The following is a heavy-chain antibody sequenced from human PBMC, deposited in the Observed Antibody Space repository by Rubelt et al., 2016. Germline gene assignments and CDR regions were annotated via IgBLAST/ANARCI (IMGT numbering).Heavy chain of an antibody. CDR3: ARAFYDSSGYNCFDP. J-gene: IGHJ5*02. CDR2: SNPSGST. CDR1: GGSLSGYY. D-gene: IGHD3-22*01. Sequence: QVQLQQWGAGLLKPSETLSLTCAVYGGSLSGYYWSWIRQSPGKGLEWIGESNPSGSTNYNPSLKGRVTISVDTSENQFSLNLRSMTAADTAVYYCARAFYDSSGYNCFDPWGRGTLVTVSS. V-gene: IGHV4-34*01.